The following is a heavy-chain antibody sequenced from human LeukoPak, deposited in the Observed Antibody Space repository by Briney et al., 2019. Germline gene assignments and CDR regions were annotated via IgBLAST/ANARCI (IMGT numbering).Heavy chain of an antibody. CDR2: INPSGGTT. CDR3: ARVLDYETDAFDI. D-gene: IGHD3/OR15-3a*01. V-gene: IGHV1-46*01. J-gene: IGHJ3*02. Sequence: ASVKVSCKASGYTFTSYHMHWVRQAPGQGLEWMGIINPSGGTTNYAQKFRGRVTMTRDMSTSTVYMELSSLRSEDTAVYYCARVLDYETDAFDIWGQGTMVTVSS. CDR1: GYTFTSYH.